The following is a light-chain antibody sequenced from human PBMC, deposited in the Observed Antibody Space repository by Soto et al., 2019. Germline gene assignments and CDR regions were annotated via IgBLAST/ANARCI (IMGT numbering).Light chain of an antibody. CDR3: LLSYRGARV. Sequence: QAVVTQEASLTVSPGGTVTLTCGSRTGAVTSGHYPYWFQQKPGQAPRTLIYDTSNKHSWTPARFSGSLLGGKAALTLSRAQPEDETDYYCLLSYRGARVFGGGTKVTVL. CDR2: DTS. V-gene: IGLV7-46*01. J-gene: IGLJ2*01. CDR1: TGAVTSGHY.